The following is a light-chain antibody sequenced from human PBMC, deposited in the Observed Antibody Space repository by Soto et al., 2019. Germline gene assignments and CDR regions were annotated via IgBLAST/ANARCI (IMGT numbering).Light chain of an antibody. CDR2: DVN. V-gene: IGLV2-14*03. J-gene: IGLJ2*01. CDR3: TSKTATDTVV. CDR1: SSDGGGYEY. Sequence: QSALTQPASVSGCPGQSITISCTGTSSDGGGYEYVSWYQQHPGKAPKLMIYDVNHRPSGISTRFSGSKSGNTASLTISGLQAEDEADYFCTSKTATDTVVFGGGTKLTVL.